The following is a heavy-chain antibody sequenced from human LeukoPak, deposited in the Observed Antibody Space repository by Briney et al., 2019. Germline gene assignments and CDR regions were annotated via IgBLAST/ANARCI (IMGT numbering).Heavy chain of an antibody. CDR3: ARDLGYISSGYPDDY. CDR1: GGSISSYY. J-gene: IGHJ4*02. CDR2: IYTSGST. D-gene: IGHD3-22*01. Sequence: SETLSLTCTVSGGSISSYYWSWIRQPAGKGLEWIGRIYTSGSTNYNPSLKSRVTISVEKYKKQFSLKLSSVTAEDTAVYYCARDLGYISSGYPDDYWGQGTLVTVSS. V-gene: IGHV4-4*07.